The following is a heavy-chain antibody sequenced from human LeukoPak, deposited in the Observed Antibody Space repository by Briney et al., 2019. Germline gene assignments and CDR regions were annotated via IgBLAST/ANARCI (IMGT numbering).Heavy chain of an antibody. V-gene: IGHV4-30-4*08. J-gene: IGHJ4*02. CDR3: ARDYGGNPDSSYLDY. D-gene: IGHD4-23*01. CDR2: IYYSGST. CDR1: GGSISSGDYY. Sequence: PSETLSLTCTVSGGSISSGDYYWSWIRQPPGKGLEWIGYIYYSGSTYYNPSLKSRVTISVDTSKNQFSLKLSSVTAADTAVYYCARDYGGNPDSSYLDYWGQGTLVTVSS.